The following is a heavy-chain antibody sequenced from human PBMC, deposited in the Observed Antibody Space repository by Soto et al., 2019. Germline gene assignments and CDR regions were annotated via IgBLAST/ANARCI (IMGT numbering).Heavy chain of an antibody. Sequence: GGSLRLSCAASGFTFTYYTMNWVRQAPGKGLEWVSYISSSSTTIYYADSVKGRFTISRDNAKNSLYLQMNSLRVEDTALYYWPREAGSSWSLYYFDYWGQGTLVTVSS. CDR2: ISSSSTTI. J-gene: IGHJ4*02. D-gene: IGHD6-13*01. CDR1: GFTFTYYT. V-gene: IGHV3-48*01. CDR3: PREAGSSWSLYYFDY.